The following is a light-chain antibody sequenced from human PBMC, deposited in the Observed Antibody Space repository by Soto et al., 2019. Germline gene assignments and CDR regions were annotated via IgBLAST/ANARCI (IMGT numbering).Light chain of an antibody. CDR2: DVN. J-gene: IGLJ1*01. CDR1: SSDVGGYNY. V-gene: IGLV2-14*01. CDR3: SSYTSSNTLYV. Sequence: QSALAQPASVSGSSGQSITISCTGTSSDVGGYNYVSWYQQHPGKAPKLMIYDVNNRPSGVSDRFSDSKSGNTASLTISGLQAEDEADYFCSSYTSSNTLYVLGAGT.